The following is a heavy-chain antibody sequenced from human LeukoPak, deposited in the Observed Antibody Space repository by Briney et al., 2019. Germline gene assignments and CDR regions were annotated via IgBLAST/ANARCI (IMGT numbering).Heavy chain of an antibody. CDR2: THHSGNT. CDR3: ARQEQWLDAFDI. CDR1: GDSVSGYY. J-gene: IGHJ3*02. Sequence: SETLSLTCIVSGDSVSGYYWNWIRQPPGKGLEWIGYTHHSGNTLYNPSLKSRVTTSVDTSKNQFSLKLSSVTAADTAVYYCARQEQWLDAFDIWGQGTMVTVSS. D-gene: IGHD6-19*01. V-gene: IGHV4-59*08.